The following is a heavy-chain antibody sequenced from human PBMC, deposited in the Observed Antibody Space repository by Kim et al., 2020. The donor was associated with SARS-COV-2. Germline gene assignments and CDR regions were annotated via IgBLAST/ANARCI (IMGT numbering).Heavy chain of an antibody. CDR2: SGGST. CDR3: VGFHLDY. V-gene: IGHV1-46*01. D-gene: IGHD3-10*01. Sequence: SGGSTSYAQKCQGRAPMTRDTSTSTVYMELSSLRSEDTAVYYCVGFHLDYWGQGTLVTVSS. J-gene: IGHJ4*02.